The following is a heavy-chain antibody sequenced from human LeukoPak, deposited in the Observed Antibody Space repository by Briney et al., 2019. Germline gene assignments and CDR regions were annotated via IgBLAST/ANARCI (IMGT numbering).Heavy chain of an antibody. J-gene: IGHJ4*02. CDR3: ARCKVVPAAIGY. CDR1: GYSISSGYY. D-gene: IGHD2-2*01. V-gene: IGHV4-38-2*01. Sequence: SETLSLTCAVSGYSISSGYYWGWIRQPPGKGLEWIGSNYHSGSTYYNPSLKSRVTISVDTSKNQFSLKLSSVTAADTAVYYCARCKVVPAAIGYWGQGTLVTVSS. CDR2: NYHSGST.